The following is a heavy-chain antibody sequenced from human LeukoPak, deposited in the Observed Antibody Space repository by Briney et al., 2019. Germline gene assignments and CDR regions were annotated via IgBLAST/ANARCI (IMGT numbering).Heavy chain of an antibody. CDR2: ISVYNGNT. D-gene: IGHD2-2*01. V-gene: IGHV1-18*01. CDR3: ARDAIAVPAARPLDY. Sequence: GASVKVSCKASGYTFTSYGISWVRQAPGQGLEWMGWISVYNGNTNYAQKLQGRVTMTTDTSTSTAYMELRSLRSDDTAVYYCARDAIAVPAARPLDYWGQGTLVTVSS. J-gene: IGHJ4*02. CDR1: GYTFTSYG.